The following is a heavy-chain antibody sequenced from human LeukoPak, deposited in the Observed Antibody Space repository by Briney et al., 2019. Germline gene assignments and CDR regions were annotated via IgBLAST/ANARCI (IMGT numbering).Heavy chain of an antibody. J-gene: IGHJ5*02. V-gene: IGHV5-51*01. CDR3: ARQDCSSTSCDFWSGYYVYNWFDP. D-gene: IGHD3-3*01. Sequence: GESLKISCKGSGYSFTSYWIGWVRQMPGKGLEWMGIIYPGDSDTRYSPSFQGQVTISADKSISPAYLQWSSLKASDTAMYYCARQDCSSTSCDFWSGYYVYNWFDPWGQGTLVTVSS. CDR2: IYPGDSDT. CDR1: GYSFTSYW.